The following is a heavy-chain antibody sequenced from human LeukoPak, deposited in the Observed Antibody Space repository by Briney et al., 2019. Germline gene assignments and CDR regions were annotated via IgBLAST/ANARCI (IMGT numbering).Heavy chain of an antibody. J-gene: IGHJ4*02. Sequence: ASVKVSCKASGYTFTGYYMHWVRQAPGQGLEWMGWINPNSGGTNYALKFQGRVTMTRDTSISTAYMELSRLRSDDTAVYYCARGPVSSSWTYFDYWGQGTLVTVSS. CDR1: GYTFTGYY. V-gene: IGHV1-2*02. CDR3: ARGPVSSSWTYFDY. D-gene: IGHD6-13*01. CDR2: INPNSGGT.